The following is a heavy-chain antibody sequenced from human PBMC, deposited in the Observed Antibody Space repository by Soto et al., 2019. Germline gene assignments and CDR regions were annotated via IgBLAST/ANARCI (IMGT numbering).Heavy chain of an antibody. Sequence: VQLQESGPGLVKPSETLSLTCTVSGGSISSYYWSWIRQPPGKGLEWIGYIYYSGSTNYNPSLKSRVTISVDTSKNQFSLKLSSVTAADTAVYYCARTSSSWRRLFDYWGQGTLVTVSS. CDR1: GGSISSYY. J-gene: IGHJ4*02. V-gene: IGHV4-59*01. CDR2: IYYSGST. CDR3: ARTSSSWRRLFDY. D-gene: IGHD6-13*01.